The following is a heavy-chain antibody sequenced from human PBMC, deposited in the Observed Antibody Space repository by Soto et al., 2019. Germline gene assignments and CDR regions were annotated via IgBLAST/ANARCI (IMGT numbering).Heavy chain of an antibody. V-gene: IGHV1-69*13. CDR1: GGTFSDFT. J-gene: IGHJ6*02. D-gene: IGHD1-1*01. CDR3: ARNGTSSGYSYGIDV. Sequence: SVKVSCKASGGTFSDFTINWVRQAPGQRLEWMGGIIPIFDTANYAEKFQGRVTITADESTSTSFMEVSSLRSEDTAVYYCARNGTSSGYSYGIDVCGQETMFTASS. CDR2: IIPIFDTA.